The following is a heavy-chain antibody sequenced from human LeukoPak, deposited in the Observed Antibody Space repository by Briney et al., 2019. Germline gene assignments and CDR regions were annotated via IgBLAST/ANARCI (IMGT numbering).Heavy chain of an antibody. J-gene: IGHJ5*02. Sequence: SETLSLTCTVSGGSISTTSYFWAWIRQPPGEGLEWIGSIYYSGTTYYNSSLKSRVTISVERSKNHFSLNLSSLTAADTAVYYCARVYSSSHNWFDTWGQGTQVTVSA. CDR2: IYYSGTT. CDR3: ARVYSSSHNWFDT. D-gene: IGHD6-13*01. CDR1: GGSISTTSYF. V-gene: IGHV4-39*07.